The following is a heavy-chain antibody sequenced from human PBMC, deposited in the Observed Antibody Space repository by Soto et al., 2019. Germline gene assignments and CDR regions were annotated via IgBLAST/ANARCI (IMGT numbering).Heavy chain of an antibody. D-gene: IGHD1-1*01. CDR3: AHSTWNDVDY. Sequence: QITLKESGPTLVKPTQTLTLTCTFSGFSLSTSGVGVGWIRQPPGKALEWLAFIYWDDDERYSPSLKSRLTISKDTPKNQVVLTMTNMDPVDRATYYCAHSTWNDVDYWGQGTLVTVSS. CDR2: IYWDDDE. CDR1: GFSLSTSGVG. J-gene: IGHJ4*02. V-gene: IGHV2-5*02.